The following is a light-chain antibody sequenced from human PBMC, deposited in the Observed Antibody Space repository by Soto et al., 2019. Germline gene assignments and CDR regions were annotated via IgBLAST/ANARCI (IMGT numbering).Light chain of an antibody. CDR1: QSVSNN. CDR3: QQYNNWPPWTWT. Sequence: DIVLTQSPGTLSLSPGERATLSCRASQSVSNNYLAWYREKPGQAPRLLIYGASTRATGIPARFSGSGSGTEFTLTISSLQSEDFAVYYCQQYNNWPPWTWTSGQGTKVDIK. J-gene: IGKJ1*01. V-gene: IGKV3-15*01. CDR2: GAS.